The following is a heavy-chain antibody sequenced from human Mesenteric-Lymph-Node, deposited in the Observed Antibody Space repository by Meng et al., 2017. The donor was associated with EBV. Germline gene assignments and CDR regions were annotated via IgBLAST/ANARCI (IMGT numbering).Heavy chain of an antibody. J-gene: IGHJ4*02. CDR1: GDSLTSTNW. D-gene: IGHD6-19*01. V-gene: IGHV4-4*02. CDR3: ARRREYSSGWPIDY. CDR2: IFHSGIT. Sequence: QVPLRESGPGLGRPSGTLSLTCAVSGDSLTSTNWWSWVRKPPGKGLEWIGEIFHSGITNYNPSLKSRITLSVDKSKNLFSLNLSSVTAADTAVYFCARRREYSSGWPIDYWGQGTLVTVSS.